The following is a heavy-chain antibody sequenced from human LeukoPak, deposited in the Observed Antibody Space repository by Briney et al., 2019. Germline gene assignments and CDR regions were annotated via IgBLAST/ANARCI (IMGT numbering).Heavy chain of an antibody. Sequence: SETLSLTCAVYGGSFSGYYWSWIRQPPGEGLEWIGEINHSGSTNYNPSLKSRVTISVDTSKNQFSLKLSSVTAADTAVYYCASKAMVRGVIRYWGQGTLVTVSS. CDR2: INHSGST. CDR1: GGSFSGYY. J-gene: IGHJ4*02. V-gene: IGHV4-34*01. CDR3: ASKAMVRGVIRY. D-gene: IGHD3-10*01.